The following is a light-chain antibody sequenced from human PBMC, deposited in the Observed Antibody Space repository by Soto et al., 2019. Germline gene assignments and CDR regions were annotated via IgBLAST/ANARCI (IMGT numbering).Light chain of an antibody. CDR3: QQYSSSPIT. V-gene: IGKV3-20*01. Sequence: PGERTTLSCRASQSLSGTNLAWYQQKPGQAPRLLIYGASTRATGIPDRFSGSGSGTDFTLTVSRLEPEDFAVYYCQQYSSSPITFGQGTRLEIK. CDR2: GAS. J-gene: IGKJ5*01. CDR1: QSLSGTN.